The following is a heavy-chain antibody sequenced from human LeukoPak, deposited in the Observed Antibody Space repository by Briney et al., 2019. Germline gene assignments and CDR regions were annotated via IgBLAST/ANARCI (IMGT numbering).Heavy chain of an antibody. D-gene: IGHD3-22*01. CDR3: ARDDDYYDSSGYYYDYFDY. V-gene: IGHV3-7*01. CDR1: GFTFSSYW. CDR2: IKQDGSEK. J-gene: IGHJ4*02. Sequence: GGSLRLSCAASGFTFSSYWMSWVRQAPGKGLEWVANIKQDGSEKYYVDSVKGRFTISRDNAKNSLYVQMNSLRAEDTAVYYCARDDDYYDSSGYYYDYFDYWGQGTLVTVSS.